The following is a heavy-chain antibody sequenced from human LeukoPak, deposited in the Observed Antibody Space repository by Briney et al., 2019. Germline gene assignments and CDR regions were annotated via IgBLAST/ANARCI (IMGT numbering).Heavy chain of an antibody. Sequence: ASVKVSCKASGGTFSSYAISWVRQAPGQGLEWMGRIIPILGIANYAQKFQGRVTITADKSTSTAYMELSSLRSEDTAVYYCAREVVGATAPADAFDIWGQGTMVTVSS. J-gene: IGHJ3*02. D-gene: IGHD1-26*01. CDR2: IIPILGIA. CDR1: GGTFSSYA. CDR3: AREVVGATAPADAFDI. V-gene: IGHV1-69*04.